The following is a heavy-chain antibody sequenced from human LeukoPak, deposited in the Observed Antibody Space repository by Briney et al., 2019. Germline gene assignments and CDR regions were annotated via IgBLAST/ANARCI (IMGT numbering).Heavy chain of an antibody. D-gene: IGHD2-21*02. Sequence: SETLSLTCTVSGDSISSAGYSWTWIRQPPGKGLQWIGYISYSGNTYYSPSLKSRVSISLDASKNQFSLKLTSVTAADTATYFCARDVLVTSSPDAFDIWGQGTMVTVSS. CDR2: ISYSGNT. J-gene: IGHJ3*02. CDR3: ARDVLVTSSPDAFDI. CDR1: GDSISSAGYS. V-gene: IGHV4-31*03.